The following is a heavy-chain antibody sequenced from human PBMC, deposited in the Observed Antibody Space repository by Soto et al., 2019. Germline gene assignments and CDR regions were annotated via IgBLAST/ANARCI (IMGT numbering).Heavy chain of an antibody. CDR3: AREMAGLGGEYDY. CDR2: ISGSSGTA. CDR1: GYTFTKYG. Sequence: QVQLVQSGAEVKNPGASVKVSCKTSGYTFTKYGVGWVRQAPGQGLEWMGWISGSSGTANYTEKVQGRITLTTDTSTSTAYIELRSLRSDDTAVYYCAREMAGLGGEYDYWGQGTRVTVSS. V-gene: IGHV1-18*01. D-gene: IGHD3-16*01. J-gene: IGHJ4*02.